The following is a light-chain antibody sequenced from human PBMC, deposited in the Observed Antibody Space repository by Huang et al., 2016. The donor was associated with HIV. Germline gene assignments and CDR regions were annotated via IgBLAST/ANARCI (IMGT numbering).Light chain of an antibody. V-gene: IGKV1-33*01. Sequence: DIQMTQSPSSLSASVGDRVTITCQVSQDISNYLNWYQQKPGKAPKLLIYDASNLETGVPSRCSGSGSGTDFTFTISSLQPEDIATYYCQQYDNLPITFGQGTRLEMK. CDR1: QDISNY. CDR2: DAS. CDR3: QQYDNLPIT. J-gene: IGKJ5*01.